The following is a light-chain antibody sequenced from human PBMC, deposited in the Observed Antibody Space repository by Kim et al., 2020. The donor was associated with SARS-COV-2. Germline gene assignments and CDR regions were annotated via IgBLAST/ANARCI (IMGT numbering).Light chain of an antibody. CDR3: QQYGSSPRT. CDR2: GAS. V-gene: IGKV3-20*01. J-gene: IGKJ1*01. CDR1: QSVSSRS. Sequence: PGERATLSCRASQSVSSRSLAWYQQKPGQAPRLLIYGASSRASGIPGRFSGSGSGTDFTLTISRLEPEDFAVYYCQQYGSSPRTFGQGTKVDIK.